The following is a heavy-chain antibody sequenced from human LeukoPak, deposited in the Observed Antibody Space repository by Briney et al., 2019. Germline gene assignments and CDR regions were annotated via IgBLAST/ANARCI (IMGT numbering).Heavy chain of an antibody. CDR1: GGSFSGYY. CDR3: ARGPGLHYDILTGYSSTGGDY. J-gene: IGHJ4*02. D-gene: IGHD3-9*01. V-gene: IGHV4-34*01. Sequence: TSETLSLTCAVYGGSFSGYYWSWIRQPPGKGLEWIGEINHSGSTNYNPSLKSRVTMSVDTSKNQFSLKLSSVTAADTAVYYCARGPGLHYDILTGYSSTGGDYWGQGTLVTVSS. CDR2: INHSGST.